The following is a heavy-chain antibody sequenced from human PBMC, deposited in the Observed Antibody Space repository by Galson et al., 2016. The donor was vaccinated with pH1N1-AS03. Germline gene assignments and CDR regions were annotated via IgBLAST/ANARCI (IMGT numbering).Heavy chain of an antibody. V-gene: IGHV3-23*01. CDR2: LSGTGLSA. D-gene: IGHD6-19*01. CDR3: AKSMGVPGSGYNGLRDF. J-gene: IGHJ4*02. CDR1: GFSFSRYA. Sequence: SLRLSCAASGFSFSRYAMIWVRQAPGKGLEWVSSLSGTGLSAYYADPVKGRFSSSRDNSKSTVYLLLKGLRVEGTAVYYCAKSMGVPGSGYNGLRDFWGQGTLVTVSS.